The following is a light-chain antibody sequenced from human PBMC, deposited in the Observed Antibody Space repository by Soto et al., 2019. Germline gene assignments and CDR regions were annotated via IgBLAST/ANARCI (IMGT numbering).Light chain of an antibody. CDR2: GNS. V-gene: IGLV1-40*01. Sequence: QSVLTQPPSVSGAPGQRVTISCTGSSSNIGAGYDVHWYQQLPGTAPKLLIYGNSNRPSGVPDRFSGSKSGTSASLAITGLQAEDEAGYYCQSYDSSLSAVFGGGTQLTVL. CDR3: QSYDSSLSAV. CDR1: SSNIGAGYD. J-gene: IGLJ7*01.